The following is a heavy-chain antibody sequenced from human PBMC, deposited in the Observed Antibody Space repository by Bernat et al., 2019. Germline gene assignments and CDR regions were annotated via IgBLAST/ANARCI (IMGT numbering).Heavy chain of an antibody. CDR3: TKVTD. CDR2: IKRKIDGETT. Sequence: GRLVESGGGLVKPGESLRLSCRTSGFDFSDAWMSWVRQAPGKGLEWVGRIKRKIDGETTEYAAALKDRFTISRDDSKDTVYLQMNSLRNEDTDMYYCTKVTDWGQGTLVTVSS. CDR1: GFDFSDAW. D-gene: IGHD3-16*01. J-gene: IGHJ4*02. V-gene: IGHV3-15*01.